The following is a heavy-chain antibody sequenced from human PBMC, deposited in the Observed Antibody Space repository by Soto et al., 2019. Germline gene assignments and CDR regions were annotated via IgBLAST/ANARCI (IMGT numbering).Heavy chain of an antibody. CDR2: INPNSGGT. Sequence: GASVKVSCKASGYTFTGYYMHWVRQAPGQGLEWMGWINPNSGGTNYAQKFQGWVTMTRDTSISTAYMELSRLRSDDTAVYYCARDEVEMATNREIGAFDIWGQGTMVTV. V-gene: IGHV1-2*04. J-gene: IGHJ3*02. D-gene: IGHD5-12*01. CDR3: ARDEVEMATNREIGAFDI. CDR1: GYTFTGYY.